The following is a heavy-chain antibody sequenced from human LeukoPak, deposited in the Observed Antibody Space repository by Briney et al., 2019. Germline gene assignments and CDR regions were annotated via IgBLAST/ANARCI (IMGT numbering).Heavy chain of an antibody. CDR1: GFTFGDYA. Sequence: AGGSLRLSCAASGFTFGDYAMNWVRQAPGKGLEWVSVISGSGGGSHYADSVKGRFTISRDNSKNTLYLQMDSLRGEDTAVYYCAKEGAAVMGYSDYWGQGALVIVSS. CDR2: ISGSGGGS. D-gene: IGHD2-15*01. CDR3: AKEGAAVMGYSDY. V-gene: IGHV3-23*01. J-gene: IGHJ4*02.